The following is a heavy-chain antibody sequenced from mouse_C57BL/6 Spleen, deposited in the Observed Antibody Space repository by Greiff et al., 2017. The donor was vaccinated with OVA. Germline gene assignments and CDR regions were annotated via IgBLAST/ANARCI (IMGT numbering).Heavy chain of an antibody. Sequence: QVQLKQPGAELVRPGSSVKLSCKASGYTFTSYWMHWVKQRPIQGLEWIGNIDPSDSETHYNQKFKDKATLTVDKSSSTAYMQLSSLTSEDSAVYYCAREPYSSGSRYFDVWGTGTTVTVSS. CDR3: AREPYSSGSRYFDV. CDR1: GYTFTSYW. CDR2: IDPSDSET. V-gene: IGHV1-52*01. D-gene: IGHD3-2*02. J-gene: IGHJ1*03.